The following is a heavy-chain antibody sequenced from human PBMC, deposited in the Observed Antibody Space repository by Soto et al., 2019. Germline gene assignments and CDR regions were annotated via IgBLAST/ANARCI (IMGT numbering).Heavy chain of an antibody. J-gene: IGHJ3*02. V-gene: IGHV1-8*01. D-gene: IGHD3-10*01. Sequence: QVQLVQSGAEVKKPGASVKVSCKASGYTFTSYDINWVRQATGHGLEWMGWMNPNSGNTGYAQKFQGRVTMTRNTSMSTAYMELRSLRSEDTAVYYCARGINYYDSGDDAFDSWGQGTMVTVSS. CDR3: ARGINYYDSGDDAFDS. CDR1: GYTFTSYD. CDR2: MNPNSGNT.